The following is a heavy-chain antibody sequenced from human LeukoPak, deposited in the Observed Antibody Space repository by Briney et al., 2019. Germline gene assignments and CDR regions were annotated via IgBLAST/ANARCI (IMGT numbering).Heavy chain of an antibody. J-gene: IGHJ3*02. CDR1: GRSISSGRYY. CDR3: ARHGLYSSGSFDI. D-gene: IGHD6-19*01. Sequence: SETLSLICSVSGRSISSGRYYWSWIRQPAGKGLEWIGRIYTSGNTNYNPSLKSRVTISVDTSKNQYSLKLSSVTAADTAVYYCARHGLYSSGSFDIWGQGTMVTVSS. V-gene: IGHV4-61*02. CDR2: IYTSGNT.